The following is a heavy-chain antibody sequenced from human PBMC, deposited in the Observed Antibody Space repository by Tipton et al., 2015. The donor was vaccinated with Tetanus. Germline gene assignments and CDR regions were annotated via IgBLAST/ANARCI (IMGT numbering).Heavy chain of an antibody. V-gene: IGHV4-34*01. Sequence: LRLSCAVYGASFSDYYWSWIRQPPGQGLEWLGYIYQTDSTYYNPSVRSRLTLSLQRSKNQVSLKLNSITAADTAVYYCVRGRGLGAYSFGFEYWGQGALVTVSS. D-gene: IGHD5-12*01. J-gene: IGHJ4*02. CDR1: GASFSDYY. CDR3: VRGRGLGAYSFGFEY. CDR2: IYQTDST.